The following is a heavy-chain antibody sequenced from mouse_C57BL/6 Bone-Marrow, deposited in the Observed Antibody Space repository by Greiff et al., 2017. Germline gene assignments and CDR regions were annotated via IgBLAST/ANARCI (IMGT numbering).Heavy chain of an antibody. CDR1: GYPFPSSG. V-gene: IGHV1-81*01. Sequence: QVQLQQSGAELARPGASVKLSCKASGYPFPSSGISWVKQRTGQGLEWIGEIYPRSGNTYYNEKFKGKATLPADKSSSTAYMELRSLTSEDSAVYCCARRSYDGSRAFAYWGQGTLVTVSA. J-gene: IGHJ3*01. D-gene: IGHD1-1*01. CDR3: ARRSYDGSRAFAY. CDR2: IYPRSGNT.